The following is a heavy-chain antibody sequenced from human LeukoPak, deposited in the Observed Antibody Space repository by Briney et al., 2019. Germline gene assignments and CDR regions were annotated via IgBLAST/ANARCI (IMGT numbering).Heavy chain of an antibody. CDR2: IKQDEKNK. CDR3: AELGITMIGGV. CDR1: GFTFSIYW. J-gene: IGHJ6*04. Sequence: PGGSLRLSCAASGFTFSIYWISWARQPPGGGREWVINIKQDEKNKNYVHSVTGRFTISRDNAKNSLYLQMNSLSAEDTAVYYCAELGITMIGGVWGKGHTVTISS. V-gene: IGHV3-7*01. D-gene: IGHD3-10*02.